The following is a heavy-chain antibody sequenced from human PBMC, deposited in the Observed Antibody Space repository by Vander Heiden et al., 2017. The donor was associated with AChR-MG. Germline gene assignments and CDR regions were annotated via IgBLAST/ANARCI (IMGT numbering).Heavy chain of an antibody. J-gene: IGHJ4*02. CDR1: GFTFSSYA. CDR3: AKDTRTVVPAAIRLAY. V-gene: IGHV3-23*01. CDR2: ISGSGGST. D-gene: IGHD2-2*01. Sequence: EVQLLESGGGLVQPGGSLRLSCAASGFTFSSYAMSWVRQAPGKGLEWVSAISGSGGSTYYADSVKGRFTISRDNSKNTLYLQMNSLRAEDTAVYYCAKDTRTVVPAAIRLAYWGQGTLVTVSS.